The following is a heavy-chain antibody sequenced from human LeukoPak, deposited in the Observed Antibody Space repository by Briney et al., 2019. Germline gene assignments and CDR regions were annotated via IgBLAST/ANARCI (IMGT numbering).Heavy chain of an antibody. Sequence: SSETLSLTCTVSGGSISSYHWSWIRQPAGKGLEWIGRIYTSGSTNYNPSLKSRVTMSVDTSKNQFSLKLSSVTAADTAVYYCARDGVVITDGGVRNAFDIWGQGTMVTVSS. D-gene: IGHD3-3*01. CDR3: ARDGVVITDGGVRNAFDI. CDR1: GGSISSYH. CDR2: IYTSGST. J-gene: IGHJ3*02. V-gene: IGHV4-4*07.